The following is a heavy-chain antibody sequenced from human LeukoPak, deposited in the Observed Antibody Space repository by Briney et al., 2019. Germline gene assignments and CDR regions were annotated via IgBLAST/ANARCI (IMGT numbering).Heavy chain of an antibody. J-gene: IGHJ5*02. D-gene: IGHD4-17*01. Sequence: GGSLRLSCAASGFTFSSYEMNWVRQAPGKGLEWASYISSSGSTIYYADSVKGRFTISRDNAKNSLYLQMNSLRAEDTAVYYCARDPPAYGDGWFDPWGQGTLVTVSS. CDR2: ISSSGSTI. CDR3: ARDPPAYGDGWFDP. V-gene: IGHV3-48*03. CDR1: GFTFSSYE.